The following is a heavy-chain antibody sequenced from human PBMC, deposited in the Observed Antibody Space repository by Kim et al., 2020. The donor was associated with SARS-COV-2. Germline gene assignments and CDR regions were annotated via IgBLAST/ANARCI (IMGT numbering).Heavy chain of an antibody. Sequence: GSLRLSCAASGFTFSSYSMNWVRQAPGKGLEWVSSISSSSSYIYYADSVKGRFTISRDNAKNSLYLQMNSLRAEDTAVYYCARGYCSGGSCHWYFDLWGRGTLVTVSS. J-gene: IGHJ2*01. CDR2: ISSSSSYI. CDR1: GFTFSSYS. CDR3: ARGYCSGGSCHWYFDL. V-gene: IGHV3-21*01. D-gene: IGHD2-15*01.